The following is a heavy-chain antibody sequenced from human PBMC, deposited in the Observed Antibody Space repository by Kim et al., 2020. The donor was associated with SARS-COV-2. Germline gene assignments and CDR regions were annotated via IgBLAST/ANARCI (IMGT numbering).Heavy chain of an antibody. V-gene: IGHV5-51*01. D-gene: IGHD1-26*01. CDR1: GYMFTRYW. CDR2: IYLGDSDT. J-gene: IGHJ3*02. CDR3: ARRPLVEATNDAFDI. Sequence: GESLKISCKGSGYMFTRYWIAWVRQMPGKGLEWMGIIYLGDSDTIYSPSFQGQVTISADKSISTSYLQWSRLLASDTAMYYCARRPLVEATNDAFDIWAKGHWSPSLQ.